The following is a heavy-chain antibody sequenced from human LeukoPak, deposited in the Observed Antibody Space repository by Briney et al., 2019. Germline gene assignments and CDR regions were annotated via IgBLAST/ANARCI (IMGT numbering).Heavy chain of an antibody. CDR2: ISGYNGNT. V-gene: IGHV1-18*01. J-gene: IGHJ6*02. Sequence: GASVKVSCKASGYTFTSYAISWVRQAPGQGLEWMGWISGYNGNTNYAQKLQRRVTMTTDTSTTTAYMELRSLRSDDTAVYYCARDVSPENSAYDWAIYYYYTMDVWGQGTTVTVSS. CDR3: ARDVSPENSAYDWAIYYYYTMDV. D-gene: IGHD5-12*01. CDR1: GYTFTSYA.